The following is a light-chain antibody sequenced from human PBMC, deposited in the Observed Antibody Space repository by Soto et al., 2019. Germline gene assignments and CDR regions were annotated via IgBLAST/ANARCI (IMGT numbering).Light chain of an antibody. CDR1: QSVSSSY. CDR2: GAS. J-gene: IGKJ3*01. V-gene: IGKV3-20*01. Sequence: SALTQSPGTLSLSPGERATLSCRASQSVSSSYLAWYQQKPGQAPRLLIYGASSRATRIPDRFSGSGSGTDFTLTISRREPEDFAVYYCQQYVGTFGPGTKVDIK. CDR3: QQYVGT.